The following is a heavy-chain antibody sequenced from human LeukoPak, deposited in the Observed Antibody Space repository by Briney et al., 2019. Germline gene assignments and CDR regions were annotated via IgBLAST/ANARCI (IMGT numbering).Heavy chain of an antibody. Sequence: GASVKVSCKASGGTFSSYAISWVRQAPGQGLEWMGGIIPIFGTANYAQKSQGRVTITADESTSTAYMELSSLRSEDTAVYYCATNYYGSGSYVVDAFDIWGQGTMVTVSS. CDR2: IIPIFGTA. J-gene: IGHJ3*02. V-gene: IGHV1-69*13. CDR1: GGTFSSYA. D-gene: IGHD3-10*01. CDR3: ATNYYGSGSYVVDAFDI.